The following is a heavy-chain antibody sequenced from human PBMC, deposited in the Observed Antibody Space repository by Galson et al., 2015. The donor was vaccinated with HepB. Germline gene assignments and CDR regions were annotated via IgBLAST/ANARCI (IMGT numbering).Heavy chain of an antibody. CDR1: GYTFTTYG. V-gene: IGHV1-18*04. CDR2: INPYNGGV. J-gene: IGHJ3*02. D-gene: IGHD2-2*01. Sequence: SVKVSCKASGYTFTTYGISWVRQAPGQGLEWVGWINPYNGGVNYAQKFQDRVTMTRDTSTSTVYMQLSSLRSEDTAVHYCATIRVGFCITTSCKADDFDIWGQGTMVTVSS. CDR3: ATIRVGFCITTSCKADDFDI.